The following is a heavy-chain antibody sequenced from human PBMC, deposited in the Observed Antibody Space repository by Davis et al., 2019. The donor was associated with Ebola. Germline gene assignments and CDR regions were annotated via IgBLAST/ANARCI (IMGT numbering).Heavy chain of an antibody. Sequence: GGSLRLSCEASGFSVSANYMNWVRQAPGKGLEWVSVIYNVYTMYYADSVKGRFTISRDSSTNTVYLQMSSLRAEDTAVYYCARAEDDYGEYPDALDIWGQGTVVTVSS. V-gene: IGHV3-53*01. CDR1: GFSVSANY. CDR3: ARAEDDYGEYPDALDI. D-gene: IGHD4-17*01. CDR2: IYNVYTM. J-gene: IGHJ3*02.